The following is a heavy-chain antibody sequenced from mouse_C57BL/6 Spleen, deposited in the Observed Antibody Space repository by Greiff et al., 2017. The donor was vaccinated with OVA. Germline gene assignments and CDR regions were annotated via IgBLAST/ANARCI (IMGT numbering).Heavy chain of an antibody. Sequence: EVKLVESGGGLVKPGGSLKLSCAASGFTFSSYAMSWVRQTPEKRLEWVATISDGGSYTYYPDNVKGRFTISRDNAKNNLYLQMSHLKSEDTAMYYCARAYYDYDGYWYFDVWGTGTTVTVSS. CDR3: ARAYYDYDGYWYFDV. V-gene: IGHV5-4*03. CDR1: GFTFSSYA. D-gene: IGHD2-4*01. CDR2: ISDGGSYT. J-gene: IGHJ1*03.